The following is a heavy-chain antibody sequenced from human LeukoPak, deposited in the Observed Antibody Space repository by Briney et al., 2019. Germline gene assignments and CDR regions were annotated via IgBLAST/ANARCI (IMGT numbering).Heavy chain of an antibody. V-gene: IGHV3-23*01. CDR2: ISVSGVDT. J-gene: IGHJ4*02. D-gene: IGHD4-11*01. Sequence: GGSLSLSCAASGFTFSTYAMTWVRQAPGKGLEWVSSISVSGVDTYYADSVKGRFTISRDNSKNTLYLQMNNLRAEDTAVYYCAKGLTNQDYWGQGTLVTVSS. CDR1: GFTFSTYA. CDR3: AKGLTNQDY.